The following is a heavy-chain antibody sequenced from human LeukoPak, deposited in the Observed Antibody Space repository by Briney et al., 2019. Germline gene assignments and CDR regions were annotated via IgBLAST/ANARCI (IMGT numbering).Heavy chain of an antibody. CDR2: ISGRGDNT. D-gene: IGHD3-3*01. CDR1: RFTFGRYA. V-gene: IGHV3-23*01. CDR3: ARDIRKRGYYDFWSGYYKGSPIYYGMDV. Sequence: GGSLRLSCAASRFTFGRYAMSWVRQAPGKGLEWVSAISGRGDNTYYADSVKGQFTISRDNSKNTLYLQMSSLRAEDTAIYYCARDIRKRGYYDFWSGYYKGSPIYYGMDVWGQGTAVTVSS. J-gene: IGHJ6*02.